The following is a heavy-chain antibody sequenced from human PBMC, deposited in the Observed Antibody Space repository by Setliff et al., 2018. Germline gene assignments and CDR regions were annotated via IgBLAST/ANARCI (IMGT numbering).Heavy chain of an antibody. J-gene: IGHJ5*02. Sequence: PSETLSLTCKVSGDSMNSGVYYWAWIRQPPGKGLEWIGRIYSGGTTYYNSSLKSRVTISVDTSKNQFSLKLSSVTAADTAVYYCARGDFDIVVVVAADHNWFDPWGQGTLVTVSS. CDR1: GDSMNSGVYY. V-gene: IGHV4-39*07. D-gene: IGHD2-15*01. CDR2: IYSGGTT. CDR3: ARGDFDIVVVVAADHNWFDP.